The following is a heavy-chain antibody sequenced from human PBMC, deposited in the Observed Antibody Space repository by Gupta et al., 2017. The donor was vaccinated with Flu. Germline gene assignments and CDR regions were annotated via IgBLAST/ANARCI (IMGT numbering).Heavy chain of an antibody. V-gene: IGHV3-23*01. Sequence: EVQLLESGGGLVQPGGSLRLSCAASGFTLRSYAMSWVRQAPGKGLEWVSTLSDSGLSTYYADSVKGRFTISRDNSKDTLYLQLNSLRAEDTAVYYCAKWGYYYYYGMDVWGQGPRSPSP. CDR3: AKWGYYYYYGMDV. D-gene: IGHD3-16*01. J-gene: IGHJ6*02. CDR2: LSDSGLST. CDR1: GFTLRSYA.